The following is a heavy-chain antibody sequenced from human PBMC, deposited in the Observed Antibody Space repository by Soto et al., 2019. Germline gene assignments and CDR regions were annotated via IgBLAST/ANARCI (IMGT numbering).Heavy chain of an antibody. Sequence: GGSLRLSCAASGFTFSSYGMHWVRQAPGKGLEWVAVIWYDGSNKYYADSVKGRFTISRDNSKNTLYLQMNSLRAEDTAVYYCARTKYYTEDYYGMDVWGQGTTVTVSS. CDR3: ARTKYYTEDYYGMDV. J-gene: IGHJ6*02. D-gene: IGHD3-10*01. CDR1: GFTFSSYG. CDR2: IWYDGSNK. V-gene: IGHV3-33*01.